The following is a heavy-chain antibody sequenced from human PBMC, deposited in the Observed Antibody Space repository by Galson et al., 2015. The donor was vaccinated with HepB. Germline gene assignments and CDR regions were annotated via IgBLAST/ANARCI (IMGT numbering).Heavy chain of an antibody. D-gene: IGHD1-26*01. CDR3: TTLQGRRGGATV. CDR2: IKSETDGGTT. CDR1: GFTFSDAW. V-gene: IGHV3-15*01. J-gene: IGHJ3*01. Sequence: SLRLSCAASGFTFSDAWMTWVRQAPGKGLEWVGRIKSETDGGTTDYAAPGKDRFTKSRHDSKNTVYLQMNSLKIEETAVYYCTTLQGRRGGATVWGQGTMFTVSS.